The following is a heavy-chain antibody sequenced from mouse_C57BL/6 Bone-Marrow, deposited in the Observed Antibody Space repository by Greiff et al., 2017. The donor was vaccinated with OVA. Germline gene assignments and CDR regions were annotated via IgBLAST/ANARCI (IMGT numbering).Heavy chain of an antibody. CDR1: GYTFTSYW. V-gene: IGHV1-64*01. J-gene: IGHJ1*03. Sequence: VQLQQPGAELVKPGASVKLSCKASGYTFTSYWMHWVKQRTGQGLEWIGMIHPNSGSTNYNEKFKSKATLTVDKSSSTAYMQLSSLTSEDSAVYYCASTYDSNFYWYFDVWGTGTTVTVSS. CDR3: ASTYDSNFYWYFDV. D-gene: IGHD2-5*01. CDR2: IHPNSGST.